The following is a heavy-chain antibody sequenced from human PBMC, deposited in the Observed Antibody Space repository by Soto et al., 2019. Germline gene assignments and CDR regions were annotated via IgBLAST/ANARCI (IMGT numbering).Heavy chain of an antibody. Sequence: ASVKVSCKASGYTFTSYGISWVRQAPGQGLERMGWISAYNGNTNYAQKLQGRVTMTTDTSTSTAYMELRSLRSDDTAVYYCAREDTAMRLYYYYYGMDVWGQGTTVTVSS. J-gene: IGHJ6*02. CDR3: AREDTAMRLYYYYYGMDV. V-gene: IGHV1-18*04. CDR2: ISAYNGNT. D-gene: IGHD5-18*01. CDR1: GYTFTSYG.